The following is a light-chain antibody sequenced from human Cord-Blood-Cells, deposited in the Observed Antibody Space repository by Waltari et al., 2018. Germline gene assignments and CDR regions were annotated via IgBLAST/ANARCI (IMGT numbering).Light chain of an antibody. J-gene: IGKJ4*01. Sequence: EIVLTQSPATRSLSPGERATLSCRASQSVSSYLAWYQQKPGQAPRLLIYHASNRATGIPDRCSGSGSGTDFTLTISSLGPEDFAVYHCQQRSNWPLTFGGGTKVEI. V-gene: IGKV3-11*01. CDR1: QSVSSY. CDR3: QQRSNWPLT. CDR2: HAS.